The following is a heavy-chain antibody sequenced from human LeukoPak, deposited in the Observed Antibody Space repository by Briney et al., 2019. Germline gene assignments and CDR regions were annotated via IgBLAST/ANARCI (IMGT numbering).Heavy chain of an antibody. D-gene: IGHD6-19*01. CDR3: ARDSGYGGIAVAGSYYGLDV. V-gene: IGHV3-23*01. Sequence: GGSLRLSCAASGFTFSSYAMTWVRQAPGRGLEWVSVIRGSGGSTYYADSVKGRFTISRHNSKNILYLQMNSLRDEDTAVYYCARDSGYGGIAVAGSYYGLDVWGQGTTVTVSS. J-gene: IGHJ6*02. CDR1: GFTFSSYA. CDR2: IRGSGGST.